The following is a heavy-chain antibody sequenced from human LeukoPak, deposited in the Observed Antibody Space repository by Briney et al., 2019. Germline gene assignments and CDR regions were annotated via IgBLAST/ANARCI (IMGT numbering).Heavy chain of an antibody. CDR1: GGTFSSYA. CDR3: ARGTPGYGDYLYYFDY. Sequence: SVKVSCKASGGTFSSYAISWVRQAPGQGLEWMGGNIPIFGTANYAQKFQGRVTITADESTSTAYMELSSLRSEDTAVYYCARGTPGYGDYLYYFDYWGQGTLVTVSS. J-gene: IGHJ4*02. V-gene: IGHV1-69*13. D-gene: IGHD4-17*01. CDR2: NIPIFGTA.